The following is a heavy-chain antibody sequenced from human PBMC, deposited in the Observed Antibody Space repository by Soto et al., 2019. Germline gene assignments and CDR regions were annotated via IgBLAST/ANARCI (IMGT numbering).Heavy chain of an antibody. CDR1: GGSISSSNW. J-gene: IGHJ5*02. CDR3: ARDLGVIAARQDGANWFDP. Sequence: QVQLQESGPGLVKPSGTLSLTCAVSGGSISSSNWWSWVRQPPGKGLEWIGEIYHSGSTNYNPSLKSRVTISVDKSKNQFSLKLSSVTAADTAVYYCARDLGVIAARQDGANWFDPWGQGTLVTVSS. CDR2: IYHSGST. D-gene: IGHD6-6*01. V-gene: IGHV4-4*02.